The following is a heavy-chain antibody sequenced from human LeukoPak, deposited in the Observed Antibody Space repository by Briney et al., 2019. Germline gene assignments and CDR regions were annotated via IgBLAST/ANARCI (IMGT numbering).Heavy chain of an antibody. Sequence: SETLSLTCAVYGGSFSGYYWSWIRHPPGKGLEWIGEINHSGSTNYNPSLKSRVTISVDTSKNQFSLKLSSVTAADTAVYYCPSILGYCSGGSCSTRDNWFDPWGQGTLVTVSS. J-gene: IGHJ5*02. V-gene: IGHV4-34*01. CDR3: PSILGYCSGGSCSTRDNWFDP. D-gene: IGHD2-15*01. CDR1: GGSFSGYY. CDR2: INHSGST.